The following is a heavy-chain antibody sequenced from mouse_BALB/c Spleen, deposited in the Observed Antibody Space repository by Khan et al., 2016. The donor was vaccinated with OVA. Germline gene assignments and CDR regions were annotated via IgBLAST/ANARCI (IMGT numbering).Heavy chain of an antibody. J-gene: IGHJ3*01. CDR2: ISPGADYT. CDR1: GFTFSSYS. CDR3: ARHLTGSFDY. Sequence: EVELVESGGDLVKPGGSLKLSCAASGFTFSSYSMPWVRQTPGKSLEWVASISPGADYTYYPDSVKGRFTFSTDNACSTPYLQMSSMKSEDTAMYYCARHLTGSFDYWGQGTLVTVSA. V-gene: IGHV5-6*01. D-gene: IGHD4-1*01.